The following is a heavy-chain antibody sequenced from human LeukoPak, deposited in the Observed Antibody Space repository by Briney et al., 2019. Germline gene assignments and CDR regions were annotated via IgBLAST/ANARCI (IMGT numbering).Heavy chain of an antibody. CDR2: IFYSGST. V-gene: IGHV4-39*07. J-gene: IGHJ4*02. CDR3: ARVKRKGSYTEREHDY. CDR1: GDSISTSNYY. D-gene: IGHD1-26*01. Sequence: SETLSLTCTVSGDSISTSNYYWGWIRQPPGKGLEWIGNIFYSGSTYYNPSLKSRVTISVDTSKNQFSLKLSSVTAADTAVYYCARVKRKGSYTEREHDYWGQGTLVTVSS.